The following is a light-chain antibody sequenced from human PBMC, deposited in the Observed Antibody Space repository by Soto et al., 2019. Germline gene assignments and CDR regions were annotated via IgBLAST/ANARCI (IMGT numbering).Light chain of an antibody. V-gene: IGKV1-9*01. CDR3: QVLNSYPRA. Sequence: TQLTQSPSSLSASVGDRVTITCRASQGGGSYFAWSQQKPGSAPRLLIYAASTLHSGVPPRFSGSASVTDFTLTIGSLQPEDFATCYFQVLNSYPRAFGHGTKVE. CDR2: AAS. CDR1: QGGGSY. J-gene: IGKJ1*01.